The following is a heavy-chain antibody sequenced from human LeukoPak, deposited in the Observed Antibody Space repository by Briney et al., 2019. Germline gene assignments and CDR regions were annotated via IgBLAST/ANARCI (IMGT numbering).Heavy chain of an antibody. V-gene: IGHV3-48*01. CDR2: ISSSSSTI. Sequence: AGGSRRLSCAASGFTFSSYSMNWVRKAPGKGLEGVSYISSSSSTIYYADSVKGRFTISRDNAKNSLYLQMNSLRAEDTTVYYCAREIIAAAGRGFDYWGQGTLVTVSS. CDR3: AREIIAAAGRGFDY. D-gene: IGHD6-13*01. J-gene: IGHJ4*02. CDR1: GFTFSSYS.